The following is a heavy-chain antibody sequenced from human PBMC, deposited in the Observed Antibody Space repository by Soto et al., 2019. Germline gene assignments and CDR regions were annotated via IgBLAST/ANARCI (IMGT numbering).Heavy chain of an antibody. J-gene: IGHJ4*02. V-gene: IGHV4-59*08. D-gene: IGHD5-18*01. Sequence: SETLSLTCTVSGDSISAYSWSWVRQPPGKGLEWIGNIYYNGNTNYNPPLKSRVTISVDTSKNQFSLKLSSVTAADTAVYYCARRYGSCFDYWGQGTLVTVSS. CDR2: IYYNGNT. CDR3: ARRYGSCFDY. CDR1: GDSISAYS.